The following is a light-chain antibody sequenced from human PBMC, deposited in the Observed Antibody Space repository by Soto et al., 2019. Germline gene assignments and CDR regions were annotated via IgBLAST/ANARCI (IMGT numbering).Light chain of an antibody. CDR3: QQYDSYPLT. V-gene: IGKV1-5*03. Sequence: SQMTQSPSTLSASVGDRVTITCRASQNINTWLAWYQHKPGKAPKVLIHKASSLQSGVPSRFSGTGSGTEFTPIINSLQPDDFATYYCQQYDSYPLTFGGGTKVEI. CDR1: QNINTW. CDR2: KAS. J-gene: IGKJ4*01.